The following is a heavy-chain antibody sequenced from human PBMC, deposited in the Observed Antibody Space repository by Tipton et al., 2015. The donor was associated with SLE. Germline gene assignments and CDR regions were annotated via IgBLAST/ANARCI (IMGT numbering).Heavy chain of an antibody. CDR3: ARLEWDLQGFDF. CDR1: GFTFSSYA. CDR2: ISYDGSNK. V-gene: IGHV3-30*04. Sequence: SLRLSCAASGFTFSSYAMHWVRQAPGKGLEWVAVISYDGSNKYYADSVKGRFTISRDNSKNTLYLQMNSLRAEDTAVYYCARLEWDLQGFDFWGQGTLVTVSS. D-gene: IGHD3-3*01. J-gene: IGHJ4*02.